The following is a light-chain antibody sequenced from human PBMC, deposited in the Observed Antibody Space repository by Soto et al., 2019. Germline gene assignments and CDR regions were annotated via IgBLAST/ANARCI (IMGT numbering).Light chain of an antibody. Sequence: QPVLTQPRSVSGSPGQSVIISCTGTSNDVGGYNYVSWYQQHPDKAPKLIIFDVSQRPSGVPDRFSGSKSGNTASLTISGLQAEDEADYYCCSYAGSYTFVAFGGVTKLTVL. CDR2: DVS. CDR1: SNDVGGYNY. J-gene: IGLJ2*01. CDR3: CSYAGSYTFVA. V-gene: IGLV2-11*01.